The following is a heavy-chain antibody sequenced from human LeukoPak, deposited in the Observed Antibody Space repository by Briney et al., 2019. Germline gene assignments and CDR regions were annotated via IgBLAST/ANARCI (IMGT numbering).Heavy chain of an antibody. CDR3: ARHRYSSGWYDY. CDR1: GGSISSYY. V-gene: IGHV4-59*08. D-gene: IGHD6-19*01. Sequence: SETLSLTCTVSGGSISSYYWSWIRQPPGKGLEWIGYIYYSGSTNYNPSLKSRVTISVDTSKNQFSLKLSSVTAADTAVYYCARHRYSSGWYDYWGQGTLVTVSS. J-gene: IGHJ4*02. CDR2: IYYSGST.